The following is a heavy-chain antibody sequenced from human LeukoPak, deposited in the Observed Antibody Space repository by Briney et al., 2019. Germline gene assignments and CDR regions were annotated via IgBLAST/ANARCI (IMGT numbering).Heavy chain of an antibody. CDR2: INPNSGGT. J-gene: IGHJ5*02. CDR3: ARDFRAAMVSDWFDP. CDR1: GYTFTGYY. Sequence: GASVKVSCKASGYTFTGYYMHWVRQAPGQGLEWMGWINPNSGGTNYAQKFQGRVTMTRDTSISTAYMELSRLRSDDMAVYYCARDFRAAMVSDWFDPWGQGTLVTVSS. D-gene: IGHD5-18*01. V-gene: IGHV1-2*02.